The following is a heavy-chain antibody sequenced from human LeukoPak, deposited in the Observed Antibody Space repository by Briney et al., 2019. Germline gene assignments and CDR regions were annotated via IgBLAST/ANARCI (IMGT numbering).Heavy chain of an antibody. CDR1: GGSFSGYY. CDR3: AGYYGGY. J-gene: IGHJ4*02. CDR2: INHSGST. Sequence: SETLSLTCAVYGGSFSGYYWSWIREPPGTGLEWVGVINHSGSTNYNPSHKSRVTISVDTSKNHFSLKLSAGTAADTDAYYCAGYYGGYWGQGTLVTVSS. D-gene: IGHD2-21*01. V-gene: IGHV4-34*01.